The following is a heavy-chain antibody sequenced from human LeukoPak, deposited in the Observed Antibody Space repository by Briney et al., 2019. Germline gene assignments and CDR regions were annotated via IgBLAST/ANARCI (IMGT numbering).Heavy chain of an antibody. D-gene: IGHD5-18*01. CDR3: ARTTEGGYTYNYFYYYYMDV. CDR1: GFTFSSYE. Sequence: PGGSLRLSCAASGFTFSSYEMNWVRQAPGKGLEWVANIKQDGSEKYYVDSVKGRFTISRDNAKNSLYLQMNSLRAEDTAVYYCARTTEGGYTYNYFYYYYMDVWGKGTTVTISS. V-gene: IGHV3-7*03. J-gene: IGHJ6*03. CDR2: IKQDGSEK.